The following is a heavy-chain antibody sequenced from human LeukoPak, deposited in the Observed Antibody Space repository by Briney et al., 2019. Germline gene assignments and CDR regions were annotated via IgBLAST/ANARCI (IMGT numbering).Heavy chain of an antibody. CDR3: AKDQLWFGIMDV. J-gene: IGHJ6*02. D-gene: IGHD3-10*01. CDR1: GFIFSSYS. Sequence: GGSLRLSCVASGFIFSSYSMNWVRQAPGKGLDWISYHSFSDTPIVYADSVKGRFTISRDNSKNTLYLQMNSLRAEDTAVYYCAKDQLWFGIMDVWGQGTTVTVSS. CDR2: HSFSDTPI. V-gene: IGHV3-23*01.